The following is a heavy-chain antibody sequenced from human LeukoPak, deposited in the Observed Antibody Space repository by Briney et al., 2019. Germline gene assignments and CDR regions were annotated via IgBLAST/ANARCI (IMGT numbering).Heavy chain of an antibody. D-gene: IGHD1-26*01. V-gene: IGHV4-59*02. CDR2: IYYGGST. CDR3: ARSSHSGTSPGGY. Sequence: SETLSLTCTVSGDSVSSYYWSWIPQSPGKGLECVGYIYYGGSTYSNPSLKGRSAISLDTSKNQFSLKLTSVTAADTAVYYCARSSHSGTSPGGYWGHGTLVTVSS. CDR1: GDSVSSYY. J-gene: IGHJ4*01.